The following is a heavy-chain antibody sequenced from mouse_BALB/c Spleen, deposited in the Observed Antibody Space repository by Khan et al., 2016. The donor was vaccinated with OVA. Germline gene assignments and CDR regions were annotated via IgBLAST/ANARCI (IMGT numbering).Heavy chain of an antibody. CDR1: GYSITSGCY. V-gene: IGHV3-6*02. J-gene: IGHJ2*01. Sequence: EVQLQESGPGLVKPSQSLSLTCSVTGYSITSGCYWNWIRQFPGNKLEWMGYISYDGINNYNPSLKNRISITRDTAKNQFFLKLNSVTTEDTATYSCARDETAPYYFDYWGQGTTLTVSS. CDR3: ARDETAPYYFDY. D-gene: IGHD4-1*01. CDR2: ISYDGIN.